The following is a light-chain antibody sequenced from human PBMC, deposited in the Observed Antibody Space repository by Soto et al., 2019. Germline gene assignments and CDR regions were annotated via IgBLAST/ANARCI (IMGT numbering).Light chain of an antibody. J-gene: IGKJ3*01. CDR3: QQSYSAPGT. CDR2: AAS. CDR1: QSIATY. Sequence: DIQMTQSPSSLSASVRDRVTITCRASQSIATYLNWYQQKPGKAPKLLIFAASSLQSGVPPRFSGSGSGTEFTLTISSLQPEDFATYYCQQSYSAPGTFGPGTKVDIK. V-gene: IGKV1-39*01.